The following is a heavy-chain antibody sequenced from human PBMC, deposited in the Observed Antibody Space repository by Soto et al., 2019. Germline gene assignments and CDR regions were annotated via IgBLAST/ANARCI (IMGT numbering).Heavy chain of an antibody. CDR1: GFTFSSYW. CDR3: AIDNRRGYSHGRSYFDY. D-gene: IGHD5-18*01. CDR2: IKQDGSEK. Sequence: GGSLRLSCAASGFTFSSYWMSWVRQAPGKGLEWVVNIKQDGSEKYYVDSVKGRFTISRDNAKNSLYLQMNSLGAEDTAVYYCAIDNRRGYSHGRSYFDYWRQGTLVTVS. V-gene: IGHV3-7*01. J-gene: IGHJ4*02.